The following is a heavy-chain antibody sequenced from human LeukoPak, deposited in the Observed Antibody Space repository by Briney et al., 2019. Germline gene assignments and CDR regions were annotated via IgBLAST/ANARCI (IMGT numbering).Heavy chain of an antibody. J-gene: IGHJ4*02. D-gene: IGHD4-17*01. Sequence: ASVKVSCKASGYTFTGYYMHWVRQAPGRGLEWMGWINPNSGGTNYAQRFQGRVTMTRDTSISTAYMELSRLRSDDTAVYYCARDSDYGDYYFDYWGQGTLVTVSS. V-gene: IGHV1-2*02. CDR2: INPNSGGT. CDR3: ARDSDYGDYYFDY. CDR1: GYTFTGYY.